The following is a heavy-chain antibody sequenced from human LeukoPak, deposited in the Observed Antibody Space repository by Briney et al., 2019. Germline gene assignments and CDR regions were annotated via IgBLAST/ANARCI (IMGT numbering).Heavy chain of an antibody. CDR1: GFTFSSYA. Sequence: GGSLRLSCAASGFTFSSYAMSWVCQPPGKGLEWVSAISGSGGRTYYADSAKGRFTISRDNSKNTLYLQMNSLRAEDTAVYYCARGEVGSFDPWGQGTLVTVSS. CDR2: ISGSGGRT. J-gene: IGHJ5*02. CDR3: ARGEVGSFDP. V-gene: IGHV3-23*01. D-gene: IGHD6-13*01.